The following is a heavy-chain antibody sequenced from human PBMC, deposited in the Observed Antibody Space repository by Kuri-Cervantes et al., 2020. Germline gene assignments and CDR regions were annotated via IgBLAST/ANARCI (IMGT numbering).Heavy chain of an antibody. CDR2: IIPIFGTA. Sequence: SVKVSCKASGGTFSSYAISWVRQAPGQGLEWMGGIIPIFGTANYAQKFQGRVTITADESTSTAYMELSRLRSDDTAVYYCARIAAAGYDYWGQGTLVTVSS. D-gene: IGHD6-13*01. CDR1: GGTFSSYA. V-gene: IGHV1-69*13. CDR3: ARIAAAGYDY. J-gene: IGHJ4*02.